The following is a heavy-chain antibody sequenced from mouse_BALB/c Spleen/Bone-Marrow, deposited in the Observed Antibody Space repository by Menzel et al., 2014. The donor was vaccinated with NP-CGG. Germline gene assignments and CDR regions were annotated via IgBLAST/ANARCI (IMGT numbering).Heavy chain of an antibody. CDR1: GYTFTDYA. V-gene: IGHV1-67*01. J-gene: IGHJ2*01. CDR2: ISTYSGNT. Sequence: QVQLQQSGPELVRPGVSVKISCTGSGYTFTDYAMYWVKQNHAKRLEWIGVISTYSGNTNYNQKFKGKTTMTVDKSSNTAYMELARLTSEDSAIYYCARGYYGSSNLFDYWGQGTTLTVSS. D-gene: IGHD1-1*01. CDR3: ARGYYGSSNLFDY.